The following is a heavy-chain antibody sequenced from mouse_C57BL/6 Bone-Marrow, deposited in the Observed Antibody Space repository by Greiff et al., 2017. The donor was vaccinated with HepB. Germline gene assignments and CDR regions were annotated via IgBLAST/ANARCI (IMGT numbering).Heavy chain of an antibody. V-gene: IGHV5-12*01. Sequence: EVQLKESGGGLVQPGGSLKLSCAASGFTFSDYYMYWVRQTPEKRLEWVAYISNGGGSTYYPDTVKGRFTISRDNAKNTLYLQMSRLKSEDTAMYYCARHGGDGSSPWYFDVWGTGTTVTVSS. D-gene: IGHD1-1*01. CDR3: ARHGGDGSSPWYFDV. J-gene: IGHJ1*03. CDR2: ISNGGGST. CDR1: GFTFSDYY.